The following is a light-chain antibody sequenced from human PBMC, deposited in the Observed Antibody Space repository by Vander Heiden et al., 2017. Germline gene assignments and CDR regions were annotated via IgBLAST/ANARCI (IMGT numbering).Light chain of an antibody. CDR2: ELL. Sequence: HSSLTQPAPVSASPGPPFTISSPGTSSDVGSYNLVSWYQQHPGKAPKLMIFELLKRPSGVSARFSGSKSGNTASLTISGLQAEDEADYYCCSYAGTSTPYVFGTGTKVTVL. CDR3: CSYAGTSTPYV. V-gene: IGLV2-23*02. CDR1: SSDVGSYNL. J-gene: IGLJ1*01.